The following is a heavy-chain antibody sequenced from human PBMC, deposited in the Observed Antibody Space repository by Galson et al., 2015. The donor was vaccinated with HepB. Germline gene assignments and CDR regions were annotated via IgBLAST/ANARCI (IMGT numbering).Heavy chain of an antibody. CDR1: GYTFTSYA. J-gene: IGHJ4*02. CDR3: ARGRANFDY. Sequence: SVKVSCKASGYTFTSYAMHWVRQAPGQRLEWMGWINAGNGNTKYSQKFQGRVTMTTDTSTSTAYMELRSLRSDDTAVYHCARGRANFDYWGQGTLVTVSS. CDR2: INAGNGNT. V-gene: IGHV1-3*01. D-gene: IGHD3-10*01.